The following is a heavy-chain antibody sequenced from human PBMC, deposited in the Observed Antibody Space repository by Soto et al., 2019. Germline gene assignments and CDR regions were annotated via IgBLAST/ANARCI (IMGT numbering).Heavy chain of an antibody. Sequence: LILSCAASGFTFSSYAMSWVRQAPGKGLEWVSAISGSGGSTYYADSVKGRFTISRDNSKNTLYLQMNSLRAEDTAVYYCAKDRIVVVIPTRPDYWGQGTLVTVSS. V-gene: IGHV3-23*01. J-gene: IGHJ4*02. D-gene: IGHD3-22*01. CDR3: AKDRIVVVIPTRPDY. CDR2: ISGSGGST. CDR1: GFTFSSYA.